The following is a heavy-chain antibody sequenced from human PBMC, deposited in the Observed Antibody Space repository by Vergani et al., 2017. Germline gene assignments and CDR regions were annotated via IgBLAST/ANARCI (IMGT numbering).Heavy chain of an antibody. CDR1: GFTFSSYA. CDR3: ARDHRDYNNYPGTFDI. V-gene: IGHV3-48*01. D-gene: IGHD5-24*01. J-gene: IGHJ3*02. Sequence: EVQLVESGGGLVQPGGSLRLSCAASGFTFSSYAMSWVRQAPGKGLEWVSYISNSGNTIEYADSVKGRFSISRDNAKSSLFLQMDSLRAEDTAVYYCARDHRDYNNYPGTFDIWGQGSMVTVSS. CDR2: ISNSGNTI.